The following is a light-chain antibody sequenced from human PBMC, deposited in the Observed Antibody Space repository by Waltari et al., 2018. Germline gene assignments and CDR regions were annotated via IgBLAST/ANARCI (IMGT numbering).Light chain of an antibody. CDR3: QSYDHAFPVV. J-gene: IGLJ3*02. Sequence: TQPHSVSGSPGETVIISCTGSGGRIASNFVQWYQQRPGRAPAAVIYENNQRPSGVADRFSGSIDGSSNAASLTISGLQSEDEADYYCQSYDHAFPVVFGGGTKLTVL. CDR1: GGRIASNF. CDR2: ENN. V-gene: IGLV6-57*02.